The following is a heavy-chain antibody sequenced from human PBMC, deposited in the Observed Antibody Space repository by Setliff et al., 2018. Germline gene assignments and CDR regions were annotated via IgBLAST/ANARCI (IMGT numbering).Heavy chain of an antibody. CDR2: INDSGNT. J-gene: IGHJ4*02. CDR1: GGSLNSGSYY. Sequence: SETLSLTCAVSGGSLNSGSYYWGWIRQSPAKGLEWIGEINDSGNTNYSPSLKSRLTISIDASTNQFSLKLYSVTAADTAVYYCRYWSGYYNNDYWGQGTLVTVSS. D-gene: IGHD3-3*01. V-gene: IGHV4-39*07. CDR3: RYWSGYYNNDY.